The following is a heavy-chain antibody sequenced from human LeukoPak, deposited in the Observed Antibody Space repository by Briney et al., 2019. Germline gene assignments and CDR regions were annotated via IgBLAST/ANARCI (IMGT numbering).Heavy chain of an antibody. V-gene: IGHV3-48*03. Sequence: GGSLRLSCAASGFTFSSYEMNWVRQAPGKGLEWVSYISSSGSTIYYADSVKGRFTISRDNSKNTLYLQMNSLRAEDTAVYYCAKDQGKGYYYDSSGYYGAFDIWGQGTMVTVSS. CDR2: ISSSGSTI. J-gene: IGHJ3*02. CDR3: AKDQGKGYYYDSSGYYGAFDI. D-gene: IGHD3-22*01. CDR1: GFTFSSYE.